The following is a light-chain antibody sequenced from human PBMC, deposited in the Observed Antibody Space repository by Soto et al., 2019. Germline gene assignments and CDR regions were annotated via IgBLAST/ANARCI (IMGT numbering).Light chain of an antibody. CDR2: AAS. Sequence: DIQMTQSPSSLSASVGDRVTITCRASQGISNYLAWYQQKPGKVPKLLIYAASTLQSGVPSRFSGSGSGTDFNLTISTLEPEDVAIYYCQKYTSPPHTFGQGTKVEIK. J-gene: IGKJ2*01. CDR3: QKYTSPPHT. CDR1: QGISNY. V-gene: IGKV1-27*01.